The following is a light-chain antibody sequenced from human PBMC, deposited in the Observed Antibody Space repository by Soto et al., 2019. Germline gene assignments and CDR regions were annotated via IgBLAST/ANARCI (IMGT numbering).Light chain of an antibody. CDR3: ETWGSDTQV. CDR1: SGHSSYI. Sequence: QLVLTQSSSASASLGSSVKLTCTLSSGHSSYIIAWHQQQPGKAPRYLMMLGGAGIHKKGSGIPDRFSGSSSGADRYLTISSLQSDDEADYYCETWGSDTQVIGGGTKLTVL. V-gene: IGLV4-60*03. CDR2: LGGAGIH. J-gene: IGLJ2*01.